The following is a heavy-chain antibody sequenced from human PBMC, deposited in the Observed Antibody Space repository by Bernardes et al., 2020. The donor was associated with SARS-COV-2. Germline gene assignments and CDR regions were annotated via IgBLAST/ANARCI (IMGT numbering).Heavy chain of an antibody. J-gene: IGHJ6*02. D-gene: IGHD2-2*01. Sequence: SKTLSVTCAVYGESFSDYNWNWIRQPPGKGLEWIGEINHSGSTNYNPSLKSRVSISIDTSKNQFSLKVNSVTAADTAVYFCARMSSGVVVPPVLGLGFFYSYYVLDVWGQGTAVSVSS. CDR3: ARMSSGVVVPPVLGLGFFYSYYVLDV. CDR1: GESFSDYN. CDR2: INHSGST. V-gene: IGHV4-34*01.